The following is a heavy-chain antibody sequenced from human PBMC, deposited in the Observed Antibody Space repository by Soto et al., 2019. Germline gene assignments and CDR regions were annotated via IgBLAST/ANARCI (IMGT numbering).Heavy chain of an antibody. CDR2: INWNSGRE. CDR1: GFKFEEYA. V-gene: IGHV3-9*01. D-gene: IGHD3-10*01. J-gene: IGHJ4*02. CDR3: VAKEVDALLWFGEPVH. Sequence: EVRLVESGGGPAQPGGSLRLSCAASGFKFEEYAMQWVRQGPGKGLEWVSGINWNSGREDYADSVKGRYTISRDNVKKSVFLEMDSLRSEDTALYYCVAKEVDALLWFGEPVHWGQGTRVTVSS.